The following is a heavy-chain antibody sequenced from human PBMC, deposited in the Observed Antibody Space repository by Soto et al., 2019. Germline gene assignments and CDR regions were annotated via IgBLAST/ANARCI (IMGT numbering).Heavy chain of an antibody. CDR3: ARAGNYYGMDV. V-gene: IGHV4-31*03. CDR2: IYYSRST. J-gene: IGHJ6*02. Sequence: QVQLQESGPGLVKPSQTLSLTCTVSGGSISSGGYYWSWIRQYPGKGLEWNGYIYYSRSTYYNPYLKSRVTIAVDTSKKHFSLKLSSVTAADTAVYYWARAGNYYGMDVWGQGTTVTVSS. CDR1: GGSISSGGYY.